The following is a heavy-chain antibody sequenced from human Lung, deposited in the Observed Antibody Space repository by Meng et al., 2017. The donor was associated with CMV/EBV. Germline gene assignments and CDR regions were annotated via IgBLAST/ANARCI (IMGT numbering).Heavy chain of an antibody. CDR1: GFTFDDYG. V-gene: IGHV3-20*01. J-gene: IGHJ4*02. CDR3: ARGDSSAYYLFDY. Sequence: GALRLSCAASGFTFDDYGMSWVRQAPGKGLEWVSGINWSGGSTGYADSVKGRFTISRDNAKNSLYLQMNSLRAEDTALYHCARGDSSAYYLFDYWGQGTLVTVSS. D-gene: IGHD3-22*01. CDR2: INWSGGST.